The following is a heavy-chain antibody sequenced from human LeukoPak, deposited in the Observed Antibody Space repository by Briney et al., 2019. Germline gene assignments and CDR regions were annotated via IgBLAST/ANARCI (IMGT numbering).Heavy chain of an antibody. CDR3: ARFLRVPGIAFDI. Sequence: GGSLRLSCAASEFLFSSYEMNWVRQAPGKGLEWVSYISTSATTIYYADSVKGRFSISRDSAKNSLYLQMNSLRAEDTAVYYCARFLRVPGIAFDIWGHGTMVTVSS. J-gene: IGHJ3*02. V-gene: IGHV3-48*03. CDR1: EFLFSSYE. CDR2: ISTSATTI. D-gene: IGHD2/OR15-2a*01.